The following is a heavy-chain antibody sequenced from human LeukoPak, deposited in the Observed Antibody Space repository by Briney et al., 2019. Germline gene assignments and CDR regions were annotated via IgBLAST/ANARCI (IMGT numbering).Heavy chain of an antibody. Sequence: GGSLRLSCAASGFTFDDYGMSWVRQAPGKGLEWVAATVGIGPDTYHADSVKGRFTISRDNSKNILYLQMNSLRVEDTAVYYCTKASAARCIGVFCYPFDHWGQGTLVTVSS. D-gene: IGHD2-15*01. V-gene: IGHV3-23*01. CDR2: TVGIGPDT. CDR3: TKASAARCIGVFCYPFDH. CDR1: GFTFDDYG. J-gene: IGHJ4*02.